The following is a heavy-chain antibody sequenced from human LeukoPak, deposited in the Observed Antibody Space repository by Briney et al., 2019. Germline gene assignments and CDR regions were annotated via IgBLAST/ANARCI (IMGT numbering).Heavy chain of an antibody. Sequence: GGSLRLSCAASGFTFSSYAMHWVRQAPGKGLEWVAVISYDGSNKYYADSVKGRFTISRDNSKSTLYLQMNSLRAEDTAVYYCARTMTGAFFDYWGQGALVTVSS. V-gene: IGHV3-30-3*01. D-gene: IGHD3-9*01. CDR2: ISYDGSNK. CDR1: GFTFSSYA. J-gene: IGHJ4*02. CDR3: ARTMTGAFFDY.